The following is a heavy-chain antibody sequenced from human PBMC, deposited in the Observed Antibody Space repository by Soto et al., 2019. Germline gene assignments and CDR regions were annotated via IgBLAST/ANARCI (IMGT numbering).Heavy chain of an antibody. J-gene: IGHJ3*02. CDR2: IYYSGST. CDR1: GGSISSGDYY. Sequence: QVQLQESGPGLVKPSQTLSLTCTVSGGSISSGDYYWSWIRQPPGKGLEWIGYIYYSGSTYYNPSLKSRVTISVDTSKNQFSLKLSSVTAADTAVYYCARDLNSSSRTPGAFDIWGQGKMVTVSS. D-gene: IGHD6-13*01. CDR3: ARDLNSSSRTPGAFDI. V-gene: IGHV4-30-4*01.